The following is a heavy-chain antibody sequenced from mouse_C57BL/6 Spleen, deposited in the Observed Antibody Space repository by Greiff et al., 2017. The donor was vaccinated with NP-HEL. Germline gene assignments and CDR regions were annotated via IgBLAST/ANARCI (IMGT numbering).Heavy chain of an antibody. D-gene: IGHD1-1*01. V-gene: IGHV1-62-2*01. J-gene: IGHJ1*03. CDR3: ARHEGEGGYYYGSDWYFDV. CDR1: GYTFTEYT. CDR2: FYPGSGSI. Sequence: QVQLQQSGAELVKPGASVKLSCKASGYTFTEYTIHWVKQRSGQGLEWIGWFYPGSGSIKYNEKFKDKATLTADKSSSTVYMELSRLTSEDSAVYFCARHEGEGGYYYGSDWYFDVWGTGTTVTVSS.